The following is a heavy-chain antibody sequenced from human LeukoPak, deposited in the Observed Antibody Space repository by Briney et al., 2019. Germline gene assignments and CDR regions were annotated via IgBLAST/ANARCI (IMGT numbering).Heavy chain of an antibody. D-gene: IGHD6-13*01. V-gene: IGHV3-33*03. CDR1: GFTFSTYG. CDR2: IWYGGSNT. CDR3: AKGEFQQLVSTFDY. Sequence: PGRPLRLSCAASGFTFSTYGMHWVRQAPGKGLEWVAVIWYGGSNTYYADSVKGRFTISRDNAKNSLYLQMNSLRAEDTALYYCAKGEFQQLVSTFDYWGQGTLVTVSS. J-gene: IGHJ4*02.